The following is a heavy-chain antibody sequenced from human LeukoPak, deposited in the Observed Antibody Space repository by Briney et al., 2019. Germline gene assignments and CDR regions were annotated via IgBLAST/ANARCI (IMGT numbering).Heavy chain of an antibody. J-gene: IGHJ4*02. CDR2: INPSGGST. V-gene: IGHV1-46*01. CDR1: GYTFTSYY. CDR3: AREAQNVDIVAKVFDY. D-gene: IGHD5-12*01. Sequence: ASVKVSCKASGYTFTSYYMHWVRQAPGQGLEWMGIINPSGGSTSYAQKFQGWVTMTRDTSISTAYMELSRLRSDDTAVYYCAREAQNVDIVAKVFDYWGQGTLVTVSS.